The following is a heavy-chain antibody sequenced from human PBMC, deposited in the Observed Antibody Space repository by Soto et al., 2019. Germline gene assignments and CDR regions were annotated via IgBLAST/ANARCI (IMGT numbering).Heavy chain of an antibody. J-gene: IGHJ6*02. CDR2: ISGSGGST. Sequence: GGSLRLSCAASGFTFSSYAMSWVRQAPGKGLEWVSAISGSGGSTYYADSVKGRFTISRDNSKNTLYLQMNSLRAEDTAVYYCATSPWGIAARNYGMDVWGQGTTVTVSS. D-gene: IGHD6-6*01. V-gene: IGHV3-23*01. CDR3: ATSPWGIAARNYGMDV. CDR1: GFTFSSYA.